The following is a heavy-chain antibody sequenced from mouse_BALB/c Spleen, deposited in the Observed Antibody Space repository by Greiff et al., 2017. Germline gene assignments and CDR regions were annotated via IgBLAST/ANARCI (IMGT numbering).Heavy chain of an antibody. Sequence: QVQLQQSGAELVRPGVSVKISCKGSGYTFTDYAMHWVKQSHAKSLEWIGVISTYYGDASYNQKFKGKATMTVDKSSSTAYMELARLTSEDSAIYYCARGIYYGNDAMDYWGQGTSVTVSS. D-gene: IGHD2-1*01. CDR1: GYTFTDYA. CDR3: ARGIYYGNDAMDY. V-gene: IGHV1S137*01. CDR2: ISTYYGDA. J-gene: IGHJ4*01.